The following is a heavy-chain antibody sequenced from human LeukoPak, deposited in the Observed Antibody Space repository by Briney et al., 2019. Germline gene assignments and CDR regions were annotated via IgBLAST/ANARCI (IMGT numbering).Heavy chain of an antibody. CDR3: ARQYGAIAAASL. CDR1: GYTFTSYY. D-gene: IGHD6-13*01. Sequence: VSVKVSCKASGYTFTSYYMHWVRQAPGQGLEWMGWINPNSGGTNYAQKFQGRITMTRDTSISTAYMELSRLRSDDTAVYYCARQYGAIAAASLWGQGTLVTVSS. V-gene: IGHV1-2*02. J-gene: IGHJ4*02. CDR2: INPNSGGT.